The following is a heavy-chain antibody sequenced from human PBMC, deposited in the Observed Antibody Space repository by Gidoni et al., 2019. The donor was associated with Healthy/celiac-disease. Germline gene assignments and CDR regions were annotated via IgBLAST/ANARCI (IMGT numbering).Heavy chain of an antibody. CDR1: GFPFSSYD. CDR2: IGTAGDT. CDR3: ARGPLRGPWGYFDL. J-gene: IGHJ2*01. Sequence: EVQLVESGGGLVQPGGSLRLSCAASGFPFSSYDMHWVRQATGKGLEWVSAIGTAGDTYYPGSVKGRFTISRENAKNSLYLQMNSLRAGDTAVYYCARGPLRGPWGYFDLWGRGTLVTVSS. D-gene: IGHD3-10*01. V-gene: IGHV3-13*01.